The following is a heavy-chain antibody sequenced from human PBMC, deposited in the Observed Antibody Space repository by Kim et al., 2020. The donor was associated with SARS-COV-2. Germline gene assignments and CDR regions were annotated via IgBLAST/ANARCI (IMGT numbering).Heavy chain of an antibody. CDR3: ARADDILTGNHYFDY. J-gene: IGHJ4*02. Sequence: SLKSRVTISVDTSKNQFSLKLSSVTAADTAVYYCARADDILTGNHYFDYWGRGTLVTVSS. V-gene: IGHV4-34*01. D-gene: IGHD3-9*01.